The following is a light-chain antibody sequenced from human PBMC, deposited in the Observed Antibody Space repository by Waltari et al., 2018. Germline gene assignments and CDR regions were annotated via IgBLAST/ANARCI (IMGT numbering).Light chain of an antibody. J-gene: IGKJ1*01. CDR3: QQYYTYPWT. Sequence: AIRMTQSPSSISASTGDRVTNTCRANQSISSYLAWYQQKPGKAPNLLIYAASTLQSGVPSRFSGSGSRTDFTLTISCLQSEDFATFYCQQYYTYPWTFGQGTKVEVK. CDR1: QSISSY. CDR2: AAS. V-gene: IGKV1-8*01.